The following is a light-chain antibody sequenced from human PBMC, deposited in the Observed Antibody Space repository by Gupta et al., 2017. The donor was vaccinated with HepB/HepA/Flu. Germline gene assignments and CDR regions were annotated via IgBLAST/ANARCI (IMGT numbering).Light chain of an antibody. V-gene: IGLV2-14*01. CDR1: SSDVGDYNY. Sequence: QSALTQPASVSGSPGQSITISCTGTSSDVGDYNYVSWYQQNPGKAPKLLIYDVRHRPSGVSNRFSGSKSGNTASLTISGLQAEDEADYYCSSYTSSSTLVFGGGTKLTVL. CDR3: SSYTSSSTLV. J-gene: IGLJ2*01. CDR2: DVR.